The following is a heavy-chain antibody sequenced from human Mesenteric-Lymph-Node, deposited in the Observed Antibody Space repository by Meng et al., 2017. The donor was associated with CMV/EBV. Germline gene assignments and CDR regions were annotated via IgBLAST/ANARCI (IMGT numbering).Heavy chain of an antibody. V-gene: IGHV3-33*01. J-gene: IGHJ6*02. CDR1: GFTFSSYG. D-gene: IGHD2-2*01. CDR2: IWYDGSNK. CDR3: ARDVVVVPAADYYYYGMDV. Sequence: GGSLRLSCAASGFTFSSYGMHWVRQAPGKGLEWVAVIWYDGSNKYYADSVKGRFTISRDNSKNTLYLQMNSLRVEDTAVYYCARDVVVVPAADYYYYGMDVWGRGTTVTVSS.